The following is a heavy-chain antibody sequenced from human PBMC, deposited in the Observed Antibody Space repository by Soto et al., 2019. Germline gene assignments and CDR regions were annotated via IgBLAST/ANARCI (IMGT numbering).Heavy chain of an antibody. CDR1: GGSISSSSYY. CDR3: ASLEWGIVPAAKWFN. CDR2: IYYSGST. J-gene: IGHJ4*02. V-gene: IGHV4-39*01. D-gene: IGHD2-2*01. Sequence: PSETLSLTCTVSGGSISSSSYYWGWIRQPPGKGLEWIGSIYYSGSTYYNPSLKSRVTISVDTSKNQFSLKLSSVTAADTAVYYCASLEWGIVPAAKWFNWGQGTLVTVSS.